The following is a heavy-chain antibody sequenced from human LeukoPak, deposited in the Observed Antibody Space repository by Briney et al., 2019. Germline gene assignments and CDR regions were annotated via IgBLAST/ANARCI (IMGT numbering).Heavy chain of an antibody. CDR1: GSTFINYW. CDR3: ARIWLRAFDI. CDR2: IYPDDSDT. D-gene: IGHD3-16*01. J-gene: IGHJ3*02. V-gene: IGHV5-51*01. Sequence: GASLKISCKGSGSTFINYWIGWVRPMPGKGLEWMGHIYPDDSDTRYSPSFQGQVTISADKSISTAYLQWSSLKASDTAMYYCARIWLRAFDIWGQGTMVTASS.